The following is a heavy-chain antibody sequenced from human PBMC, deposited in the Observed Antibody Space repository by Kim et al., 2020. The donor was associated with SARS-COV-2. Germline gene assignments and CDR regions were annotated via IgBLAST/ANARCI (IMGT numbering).Heavy chain of an antibody. CDR1: GFTFGDYA. CDR2: VSRNSVSI. CDR3: AKGEAYYFDS. J-gene: IGHJ4*02. Sequence: GGSLRLSCAASGFTFGDYAMHWVRQAPGKGLEWASGVSRNSVSIGYADSVKGRFTISRDSAKNSLYLQMNSLRPEDTALYYCAKGEAYYFDSWGQGTLVTVSS. D-gene: IGHD1-26*01. V-gene: IGHV3-9*01.